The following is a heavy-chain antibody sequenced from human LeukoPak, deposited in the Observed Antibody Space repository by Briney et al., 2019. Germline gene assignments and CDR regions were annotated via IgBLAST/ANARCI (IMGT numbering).Heavy chain of an antibody. J-gene: IGHJ5*02. V-gene: IGHV4-4*07. CDR2: IYTSGST. CDR1: GGSISSYY. CDR3: ARDQLVVVPAANNWFDH. Sequence: SETLSLTCTVSGGSISSYYWSWIRQPAGKGLEWIGRIYTSGSTNYNPSLKSRVTMSVDTSKNQFSLKLSSVTAADTAVYYCARDQLVVVPAANNWFDHWGQGTLVTVSS. D-gene: IGHD2-2*01.